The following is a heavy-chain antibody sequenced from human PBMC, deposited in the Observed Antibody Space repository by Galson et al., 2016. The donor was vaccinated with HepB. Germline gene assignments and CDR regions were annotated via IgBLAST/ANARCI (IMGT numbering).Heavy chain of an antibody. V-gene: IGHV3-23*01. D-gene: IGHD2-2*01. CDR2: ITGSGDTT. CDR1: GFTFSNYA. J-gene: IGHJ3*02. CDR3: ARGPHSVPVPGSSATDALDI. Sequence: SLRLSCAASGFTFSNYAMSWVRQAPGKGLEWVSGITGSGDTTHYADSVKGRFIISRDNSKNTLYLFMNNLRAGDTAVYYCARGPHSVPVPGSSATDALDIWGQGTMVTVSS.